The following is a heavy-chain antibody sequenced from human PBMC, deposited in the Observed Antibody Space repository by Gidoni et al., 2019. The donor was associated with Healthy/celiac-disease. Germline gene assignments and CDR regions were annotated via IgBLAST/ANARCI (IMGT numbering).Heavy chain of an antibody. V-gene: IGHV4-39*02. Sequence: QLQLQESGPGLVKPSETLSLTCTVSGGSISSSSYYWGWIRQPPGKGLEWIGSIYYSGSTYYNPSLKSRVTISVDTSKNQFSLKLSSVTAADTAVYYCAREKWGYGDHLGWFDPWGQGTLVTVSS. J-gene: IGHJ5*02. CDR3: AREKWGYGDHLGWFDP. D-gene: IGHD4-17*01. CDR1: GGSISSSSYY. CDR2: IYYSGST.